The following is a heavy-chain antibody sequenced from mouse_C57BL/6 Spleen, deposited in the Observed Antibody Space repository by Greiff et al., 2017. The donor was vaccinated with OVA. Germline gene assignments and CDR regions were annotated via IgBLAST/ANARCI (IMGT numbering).Heavy chain of an antibody. J-gene: IGHJ1*03. CDR3: ARYLLSYEEYIDV. Sequence: VQLQQSGPELVKPGASVKISCKASGYTFTDYYMNWVKQSPGKSLEWIGDINPSNGGTSYNQKFKGKATLTVDKSSSTAYMELSSLTSEDSAVYYGARYLLSYEEYIDVWGTGTTVTVSS. CDR2: INPSNGGT. CDR1: GYTFTDYY. V-gene: IGHV1-26*01. D-gene: IGHD1-1*01.